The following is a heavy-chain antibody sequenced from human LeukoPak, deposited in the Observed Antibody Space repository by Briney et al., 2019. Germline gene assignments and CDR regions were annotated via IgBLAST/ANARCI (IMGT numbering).Heavy chain of an antibody. CDR3: ARDLYYYGSGNYVPGFPDY. V-gene: IGHV4-39*02. J-gene: IGHJ4*02. CDR1: GGSISNSGFY. CDR2: VYYSGST. D-gene: IGHD3-10*01. Sequence: SETLSLTCTVSGGSISNSGFYWGWIRQPPGKGLEWIGNVYYSGSTYYNSSLKSRVTMSVDTSKNQFSLKLSSVTAADTAVYYCARDLYYYGSGNYVPGFPDYWGQGTLVTVSS.